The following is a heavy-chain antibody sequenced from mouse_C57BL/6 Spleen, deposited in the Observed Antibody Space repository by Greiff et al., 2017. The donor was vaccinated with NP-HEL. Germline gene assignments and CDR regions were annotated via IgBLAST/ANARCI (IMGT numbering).Heavy chain of an antibody. CDR1: GYTFTTYP. V-gene: IGHV1-47*01. D-gene: IGHD1-1*01. CDR3: ARGHYGSSGYYFDY. J-gene: IGHJ2*01. CDR2: FHPYNDDT. Sequence: QVQLKESGAELVKPGASVKMSCKASGYTFTTYPIEWMKQNHGKSLEWIGNFHPYNDDTKYNEKFKGKATLTVEKSSSTVYLELSRLTSDDSAVYYCARGHYGSSGYYFDYWGQGTTLTVSS.